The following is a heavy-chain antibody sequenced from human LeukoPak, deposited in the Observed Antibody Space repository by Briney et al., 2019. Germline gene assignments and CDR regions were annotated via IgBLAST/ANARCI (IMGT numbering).Heavy chain of an antibody. D-gene: IGHD2-15*01. CDR3: AREIWHYYYYMDV. V-gene: IGHV3-21*01. CDR2: ISSSSSYI. CDR1: GFTFSSYS. J-gene: IGHJ6*03. Sequence: MTGGSLRLSCAASGFTFSSYSMNWVRQAPGKGLEWVSSISSSSSYIYYADSVKGRFTISRDNAKNSLYLQMNSLRAEDTAVYYCAREIWHYYYYMDVWGKGTTVTISS.